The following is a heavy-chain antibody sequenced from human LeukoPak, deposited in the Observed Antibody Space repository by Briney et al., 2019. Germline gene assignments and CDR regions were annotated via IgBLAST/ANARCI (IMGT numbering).Heavy chain of an antibody. CDR3: ARGYNWNDHYYYYYGMDV. CDR2: MNPNSGNT. Sequence: PEASVKVSCKASGGTFTSYDINWVRQATGQGLEWMGWMNPNSGNTGYAQKFQGRVTMTRNTSISTAYMELSSLRSEDTAVYYWARGYNWNDHYYYYYGMDVWGQGTTVTVSS. CDR1: GGTFTSYD. J-gene: IGHJ6*02. D-gene: IGHD1-20*01. V-gene: IGHV1-8*01.